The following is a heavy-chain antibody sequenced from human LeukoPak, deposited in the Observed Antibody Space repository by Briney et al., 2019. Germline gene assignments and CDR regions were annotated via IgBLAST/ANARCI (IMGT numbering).Heavy chain of an antibody. D-gene: IGHD1-26*01. Sequence: GGSLRLSCAASGFTFSNYGMHWVRQAPGKGLEWVAFISYDGSNKYYADSVKGRFTISRDNSKNTLYLQMNSLRAEDTAVYYCARDSGEVGAASPRCYFDYWGQGTLVTVSS. V-gene: IGHV3-30*03. CDR2: ISYDGSNK. CDR1: GFTFSNYG. CDR3: ARDSGEVGAASPRCYFDY. J-gene: IGHJ4*02.